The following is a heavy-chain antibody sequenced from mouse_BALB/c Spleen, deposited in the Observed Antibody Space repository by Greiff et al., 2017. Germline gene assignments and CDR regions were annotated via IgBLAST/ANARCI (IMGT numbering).Heavy chain of an antibody. CDR2: ISSGGSYT. V-gene: IGHV5-9-4*01. J-gene: IGHJ3*01. CDR1: GFTFSSYA. Sequence: EVKLMESGGGLVKPGGSLKLSCAASGFTFSSYAMSWVRQSPEKRLEWVAEISSGGSYTYYPDTVTGRFTLSRDNAKNTLYLEMSSLRSEDTAMYYCARDSYCGYRFAYWGQGTLVTVSA. CDR3: ARDSYCGYRFAY. D-gene: IGHD1-2*01.